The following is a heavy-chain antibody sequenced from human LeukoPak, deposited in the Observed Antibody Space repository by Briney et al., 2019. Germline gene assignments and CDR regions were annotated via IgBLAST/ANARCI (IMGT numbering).Heavy chain of an antibody. V-gene: IGHV1-2*02. CDR1: GYTFTGYY. CDR2: ISPNSGST. J-gene: IGHJ5*02. D-gene: IGHD3-3*01. Sequence: GASVKVSCTASGYTFTGYYMHWVRQAPGQGLEWMGWISPNSGSTNYAQKFQGRVTMTRDTSITTAYMELSSLRSDDTAVYYCARAKELYDFWSGYLTKKIMGYNWFDPWGQGTLVTVSS. CDR3: ARAKELYDFWSGYLTKKIMGYNWFDP.